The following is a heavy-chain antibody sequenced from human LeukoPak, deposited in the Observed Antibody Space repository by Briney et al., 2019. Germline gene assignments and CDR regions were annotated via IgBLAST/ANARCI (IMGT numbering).Heavy chain of an antibody. CDR3: ARASWFGELLPDY. CDR2: ISSSSSYI. V-gene: IGHV3-21*01. J-gene: IGHJ4*02. D-gene: IGHD3-10*01. Sequence: GGSLRLSCAASGFTFSSYSMNWVRQAPGKGLEWVSSISSSSSYIYYADSVKGRFTISRDNAKNSLYLQMNSLRAEDTAVYYWARASWFGELLPDYWGEGTLVTVSS. CDR1: GFTFSSYS.